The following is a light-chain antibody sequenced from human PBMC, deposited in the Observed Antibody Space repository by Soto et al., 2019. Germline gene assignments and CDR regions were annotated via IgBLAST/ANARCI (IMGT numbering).Light chain of an antibody. Sequence: QSALTQPASVSGSPGQSITISCTGTSSDVGSYNLVSWYQQHPGKAPKLMIYEGSKRPSGVSNRFSGSKSGNTASLTISGLPAEYEAYYYCCSYAGSSTYVFGTGTKVTVL. V-gene: IGLV2-23*01. J-gene: IGLJ1*01. CDR3: CSYAGSSTYV. CDR1: SSDVGSYNL. CDR2: EGS.